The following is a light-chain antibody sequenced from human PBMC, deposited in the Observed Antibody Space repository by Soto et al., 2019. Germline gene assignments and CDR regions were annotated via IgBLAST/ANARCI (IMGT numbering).Light chain of an antibody. J-gene: IGLJ3*02. CDR3: QVWDSSSDTGV. V-gene: IGLV3-21*04. CDR2: YDS. CDR1: NIGSKR. Sequence: SYELTQPPSVSVAPGKSARITGGGTNIGSKRVHWYQQKPGQAPVLVIYYDSDRPSGIPERFSGSNSGNTATLTISRVEAGYEADYYCQVWDSSSDTGVFGGGTELTVL.